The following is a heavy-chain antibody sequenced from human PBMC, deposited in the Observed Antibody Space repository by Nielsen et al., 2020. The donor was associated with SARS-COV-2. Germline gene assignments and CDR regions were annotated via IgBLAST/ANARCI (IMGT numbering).Heavy chain of an antibody. V-gene: IGHV3-66*01. D-gene: IGHD3-22*01. CDR3: AKDRYYYDSSGYYYSPYYYYGMDV. J-gene: IGHJ6*02. Sequence: WIRQPPGKGLEWVSVIYSGGSTYYADSVKGRFTISRDNSKNTLYLQMGSLRAEDTAVYYCAKDRYYYDSSGYYYSPYYYYGMDVWGQGTTVTVS. CDR2: IYSGGST.